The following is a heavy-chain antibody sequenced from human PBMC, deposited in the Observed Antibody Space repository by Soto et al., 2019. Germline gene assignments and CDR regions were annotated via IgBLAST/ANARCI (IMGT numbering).Heavy chain of an antibody. V-gene: IGHV3-30*18. J-gene: IGHJ4*02. CDR1: GFTFSSSG. Sequence: QAHLVESGGGVVQPGGSLRLSCAASGFTFSSSGMHCARQAPGKGLEWVAVIPYDGNKKNYAESVKARFTISKENSKNTLSLQMDGLGAEDTAVYYGAKDYYVFYSGYHTYYLDDWGQGTLLTVSS. CDR2: IPYDGNKK. CDR3: AKDYYVFYSGYHTYYLDD. D-gene: IGHD3-3*01.